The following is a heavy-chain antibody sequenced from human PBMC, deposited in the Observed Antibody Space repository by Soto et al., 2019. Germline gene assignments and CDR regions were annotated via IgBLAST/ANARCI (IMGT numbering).Heavy chain of an antibody. V-gene: IGHV1-18*01. CDR2: ISAYNGNT. J-gene: IGHJ4*02. CDR1: GYTFTSYG. CDR3: ARSDFWSGYYRVPGDY. Sequence: QVQLVQSGAEVKKPGASVKVSCKASGYTFTSYGISWVRQAPGQGLEWMGWISAYNGNTNYAQKLQGRVTMPTDTSTSTAYMELRSLRSDATAVYYCARSDFWSGYYRVPGDYWGQGTLVTVSS. D-gene: IGHD3-3*01.